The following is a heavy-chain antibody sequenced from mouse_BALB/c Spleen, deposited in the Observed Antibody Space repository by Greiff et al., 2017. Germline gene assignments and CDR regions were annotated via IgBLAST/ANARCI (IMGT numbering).Heavy chain of an antibody. D-gene: IGHD2-1*01. CDR3: ATPYGNYGAWFAY. J-gene: IGHJ3*01. CDR1: GFSLTSYG. CDR2: IWAGGST. V-gene: IGHV2-9*02. Sequence: VQLQQSGPGLVAPSQSLSITCTVSGFSLTSYGVHWVRQPPGKGLEWLGVIWAGGSTNYNSALMSRLSISKDNSKSQVFLKMNSLQTDDTAMYYCATPYGNYGAWFAYWGQGTLVTVSA.